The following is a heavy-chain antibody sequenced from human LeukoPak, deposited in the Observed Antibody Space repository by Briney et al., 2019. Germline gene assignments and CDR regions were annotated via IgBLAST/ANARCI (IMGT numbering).Heavy chain of an antibody. CDR1: GFIFNDPA. V-gene: IGHV3-73*01. Sequence: GGSLRLSCAASGFIFNDPAMHWVRQASGKGLEWVGRIRSKVNNYSTRYGASMKGRFTISRDDSKNTTYLQMNSLKTEDTAVYYCTRLRADTSGGYYYFMDVWGKGTTVTVSS. D-gene: IGHD6-19*01. CDR3: TRLRADTSGGYYYFMDV. CDR2: IRSKVNNYST. J-gene: IGHJ6*03.